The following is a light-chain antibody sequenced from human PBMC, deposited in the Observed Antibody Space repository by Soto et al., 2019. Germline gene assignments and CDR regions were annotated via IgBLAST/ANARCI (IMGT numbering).Light chain of an antibody. CDR3: QQRSNWPYLT. Sequence: EIVLTQSPATLSLSPGERATLSCRASQSVSSYLAWYQQKPGQAPRLLIYDASNRASGVPARFRGSGSGTDFTLTIASLAPEDLAVYYCQQRSNWPYLTFGGGTRVELK. J-gene: IGKJ4*01. CDR2: DAS. V-gene: IGKV3-11*01. CDR1: QSVSSY.